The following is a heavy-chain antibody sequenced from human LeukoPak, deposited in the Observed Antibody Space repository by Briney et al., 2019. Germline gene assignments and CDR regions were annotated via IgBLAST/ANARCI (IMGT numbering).Heavy chain of an antibody. V-gene: IGHV3-23*01. CDR3: AKGEYQLLVFDF. Sequence: EAGGSLRLSCAASGFTFSSHAMSWVRQAPGKGLEGVSAISGSGGGTYYADSVKGRFSISRDNSKNTLYLQMNSLRADDTAVYYCAKGEYQLLVFDFWGQGSLVTVSS. D-gene: IGHD2-2*01. CDR1: GFTFSSHA. CDR2: ISGSGGGT. J-gene: IGHJ4*02.